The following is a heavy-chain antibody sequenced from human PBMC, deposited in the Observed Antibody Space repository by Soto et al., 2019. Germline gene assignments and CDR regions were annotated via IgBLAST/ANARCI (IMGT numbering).Heavy chain of an antibody. CDR1: GGSISSGDYY. CDR3: ARGRHDYSNDVYFDY. CDR2: IYYSGST. J-gene: IGHJ4*02. Sequence: QVQLQESGPGLVKPSQTLSLTCTVSGGSISSGDYYWSWIRQPPGKGLEWIGYIYYSGSTYYNPSLKSRVNISVDTSKNQFSLKLSSVTAADTAVYYCARGRHDYSNDVYFDYWGQGTLVTVSS. V-gene: IGHV4-30-4*01. D-gene: IGHD4-4*01.